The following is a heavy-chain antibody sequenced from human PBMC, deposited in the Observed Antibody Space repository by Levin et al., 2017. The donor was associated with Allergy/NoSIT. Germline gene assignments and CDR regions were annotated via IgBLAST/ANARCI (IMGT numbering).Heavy chain of an antibody. Sequence: PETLSLTCAVYGGSFSDHYWSWIRQVPGRGLEWIGEINHSGSTDYNPSLKSRLTISVDTSKNQYSLKLSSVTAADTAVYYCARRDYIWGGYRHRAFDIWGQGTMVTVSS. J-gene: IGHJ3*02. D-gene: IGHD3-16*02. CDR2: INHSGST. CDR1: GGSFSDHY. V-gene: IGHV4-34*01. CDR3: ARRDYIWGGYRHRAFDI.